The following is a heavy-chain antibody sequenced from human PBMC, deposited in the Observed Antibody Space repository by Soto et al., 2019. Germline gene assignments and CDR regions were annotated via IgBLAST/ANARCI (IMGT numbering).Heavy chain of an antibody. V-gene: IGHV1-69*13. Sequence: ASVKVSCKASGGTFNSYGLNWVRQAPGRGLEWMGVIVPVFGIASYAQEFEGRVTITADGSTNTVYMELSSLRSEDTAVYYCARGFGVGSSPYGMDVWGQGTTVTVSS. D-gene: IGHD3-3*01. CDR2: IVPVFGIA. CDR1: GGTFNSYG. J-gene: IGHJ6*02. CDR3: ARGFGVGSSPYGMDV.